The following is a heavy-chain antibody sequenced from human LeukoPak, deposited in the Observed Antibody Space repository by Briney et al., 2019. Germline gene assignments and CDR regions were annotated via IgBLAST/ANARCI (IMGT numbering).Heavy chain of an antibody. CDR3: AKDRRWLVLGY. J-gene: IGHJ4*02. CDR2: IRYDGSNK. D-gene: IGHD6-19*01. CDR1: GFTFSNYG. Sequence: GGSLRLSCAASGFTFSNYGMHWVRQAPGKGLERVAFIRYDGSNKYNADSVKGRFTISRDNSKNTLYLQMNSLRAEDTAVYYCAKDRRWLVLGYWGQGTLVTVSS. V-gene: IGHV3-30*02.